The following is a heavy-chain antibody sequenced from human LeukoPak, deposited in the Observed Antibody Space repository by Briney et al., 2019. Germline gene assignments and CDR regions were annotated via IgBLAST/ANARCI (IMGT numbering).Heavy chain of an antibody. J-gene: IGHJ6*02. Sequence: SVKVSCKASGGTFSSYAISWVRQAPGQGLEWMGGIIPIFGTANYAQKFQGRVTITRDTSASTAYMELSSLRSEDTAVYYCARDRSSSWYYYGMDVWGQGTTVTVSS. CDR2: IIPIFGTA. V-gene: IGHV1-69*05. D-gene: IGHD6-13*01. CDR1: GGTFSSYA. CDR3: ARDRSSSWYYYGMDV.